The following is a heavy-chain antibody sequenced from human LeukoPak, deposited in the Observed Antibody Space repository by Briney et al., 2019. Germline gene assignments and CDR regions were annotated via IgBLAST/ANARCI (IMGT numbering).Heavy chain of an antibody. J-gene: IGHJ4*02. CDR1: GYTFTGYY. CDR3: ARVYSSSSGPHFDY. V-gene: IGHV1-2*02. D-gene: IGHD6-6*01. Sequence: ASVKVSCKASGYTFTGYYMHWVRQAPGQGLEWMGWINPNSGGTNYAQKFQGRVTMTRDTSTSTVYMELSSLRSEDTAVYYCARVYSSSSGPHFDYWGQGTLVTVSS. CDR2: INPNSGGT.